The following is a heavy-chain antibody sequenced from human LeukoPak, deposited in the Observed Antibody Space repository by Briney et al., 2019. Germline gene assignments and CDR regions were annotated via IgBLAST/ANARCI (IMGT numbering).Heavy chain of an antibody. CDR3: AKDKGNSRYFDY. V-gene: IGHV3-9*01. J-gene: IGHJ4*02. CDR2: ISWNSGSI. Sequence: GGSLRLSCAASGFTFDDYAMHWVRQAPGKGLEWVSGISWNSGSIGYADSVKGRFTISRDNAKNSLYLQMNSLRAEDTALYHCAKDKGNSRYFDYWGQGTLVTVSS. CDR1: GFTFDDYA.